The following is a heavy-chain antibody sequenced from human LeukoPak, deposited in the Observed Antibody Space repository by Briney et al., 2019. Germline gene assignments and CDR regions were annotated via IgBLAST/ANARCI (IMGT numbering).Heavy chain of an antibody. J-gene: IGHJ6*03. D-gene: IGHD3-3*01. CDR1: GYTFTSYA. V-gene: IGHV7-4-1*02. Sequence: ASVKVSCKASGYTFTSYAMNWVRQAPGQGLEWMGWINTNTGNPTYAQGFTGRFVFSLDTSVSTAYLQISSLKAEDTAVYYCARARSWSFWSGYFTTPTDYYYMDVWGKGTTVTVSS. CDR3: ARARSWSFWSGYFTTPTDYYYMDV. CDR2: INTNTGNP.